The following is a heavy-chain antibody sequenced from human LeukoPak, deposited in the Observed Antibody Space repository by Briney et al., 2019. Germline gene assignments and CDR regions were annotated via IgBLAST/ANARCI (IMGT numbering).Heavy chain of an antibody. CDR1: GYTFTSYG. Sequence: ASLKVSCKASGYTFTSYGIIWVRQAPGQGLEWMGWISAYNGNTNYAQKLQGRVTMTTDTSTSTAYMELRSLRSDDTAVYYCARGYCSGGSCYLAAWFDPWGQGTLVTVSS. CDR3: ARGYCSGGSCYLAAWFDP. J-gene: IGHJ5*02. D-gene: IGHD2-15*01. CDR2: ISAYNGNT. V-gene: IGHV1-18*01.